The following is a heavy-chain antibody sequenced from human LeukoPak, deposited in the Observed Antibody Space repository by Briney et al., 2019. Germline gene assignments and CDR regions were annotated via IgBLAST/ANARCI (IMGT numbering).Heavy chain of an antibody. CDR2: IHYRGST. CDR3: ARVAGAYAFDI. Sequence: SQSLSLTCTVSGGSISSYYWSWIRQPPGKGLEWIGYIHYRGSTNYNPSLKTRVTISVDTSKNQFSLKLSSVTAADTAVYYCARVAGAYAFDIWGQGTMVTVSS. D-gene: IGHD4/OR15-4a*01. CDR1: GGSISSYY. J-gene: IGHJ3*02. V-gene: IGHV4-59*01.